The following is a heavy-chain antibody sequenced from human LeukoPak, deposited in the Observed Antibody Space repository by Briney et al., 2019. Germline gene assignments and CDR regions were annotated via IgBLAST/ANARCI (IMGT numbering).Heavy chain of an antibody. V-gene: IGHV4-39*01. D-gene: IGHD6-19*01. CDR1: GGSISSSSYY. J-gene: IGHJ4*02. Sequence: SETLSLTCTVSGGSISSSSYYWGWIRQPPGKGLEWIGSIYYSGSTYYNPSLKSRVTISVDTSKNQFSLKLSSVTAADTAVYYCARRRRAEGIAVLYWGQGTLVTVSS. CDR2: IYYSGST. CDR3: ARRRRAEGIAVLY.